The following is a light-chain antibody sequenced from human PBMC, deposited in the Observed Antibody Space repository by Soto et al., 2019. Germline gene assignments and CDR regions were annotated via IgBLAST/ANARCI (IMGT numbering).Light chain of an antibody. Sequence: EIVMTQSPVTLSVSPGERVTPSCSASQSVSSNLAWYQRKPGQPPRLIIYGVSTRATGIPARFSGSGSGTDFTLTISGLESEDFAVYYCHQYNNWPPVTFGGGTKVDLK. CDR1: QSVSSN. CDR3: HQYNNWPPVT. V-gene: IGKV3-15*01. J-gene: IGKJ4*01. CDR2: GVS.